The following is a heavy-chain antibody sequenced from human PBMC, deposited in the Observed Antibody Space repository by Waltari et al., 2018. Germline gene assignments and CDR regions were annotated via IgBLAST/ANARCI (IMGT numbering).Heavy chain of an antibody. CDR2: ISYDGSNK. CDR3: ARDHLVVITGGLVY. V-gene: IGHV3-30-3*01. D-gene: IGHD3-22*01. Sequence: QVQLVESGGGVVQPGRSLRLSCAASGFTFSSYAMHWVRQAPGKGLEWVAVISYDGSNKYYADSVKGRFTISRDNSKNTLYLQMNSLRAEDTAVYYCARDHLVVITGGLVYWGQGTLVTVSS. CDR1: GFTFSSYA. J-gene: IGHJ4*02.